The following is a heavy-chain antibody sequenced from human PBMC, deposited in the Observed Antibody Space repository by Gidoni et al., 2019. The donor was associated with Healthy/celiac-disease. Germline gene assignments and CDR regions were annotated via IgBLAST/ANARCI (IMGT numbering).Heavy chain of an antibody. J-gene: IGHJ3*02. CDR1: GGTFSSYT. CDR3: ARDGFMATIAFDI. V-gene: IGHV1-69*08. D-gene: IGHD5-12*01. CDR2: IIPILGIA. Sequence: QVQLVQSGAEVKKPGSSVKVSCKASGGTFSSYTISWVRQAPGQGLEWMGRIIPILGIANYAQKFQGRVTITADKSTSTAYMELSSLRSEDTAVYYCARDGFMATIAFDIWGQGTMVTVSS.